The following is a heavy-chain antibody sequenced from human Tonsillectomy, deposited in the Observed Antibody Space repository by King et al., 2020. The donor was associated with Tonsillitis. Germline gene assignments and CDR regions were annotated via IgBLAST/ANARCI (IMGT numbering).Heavy chain of an antibody. V-gene: IGHV4-30-2*01. D-gene: IGHD4-17*01. Sequence: QLQLQESGSGLVKPSQTLSLTCAVSGGSISSGGNSWNWIRQPPGKGLEWIGYIYHSGSTSYNPSLKSRATISVDRSKNQFSLKLSPVTAADTAVYYCARGNYGDYKAPDAFDIWAKGQWSPSLQ. CDR3: ARGNYGDYKAPDAFDI. CDR1: GGSISSGGNS. CDR2: IYHSGST. J-gene: IGHJ3*02.